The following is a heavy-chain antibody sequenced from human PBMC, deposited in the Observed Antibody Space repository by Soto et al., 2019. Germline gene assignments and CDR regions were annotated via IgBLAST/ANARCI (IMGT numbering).Heavy chain of an antibody. Sequence: PGGSLRLSCVVSGFTFNNYGINWVRQAPGKGLEWVSAVSKSGYTYYSDSVKGRFTISRDNAKNSVSLQMNTLRAEDTAVYYCAREDIIIIPAVSHFSGQAAPVAVYS. V-gene: IGHV3-21*01. D-gene: IGHD2-2*01. CDR2: VSKSGYT. CDR1: GFTFNNYG. J-gene: IGHJ4*02. CDR3: AREDIIIIPAVSHF.